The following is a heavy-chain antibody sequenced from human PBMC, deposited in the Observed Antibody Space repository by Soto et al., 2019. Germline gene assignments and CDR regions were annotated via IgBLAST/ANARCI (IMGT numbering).Heavy chain of an antibody. J-gene: IGHJ3*02. Sequence: GGSLRLSCAASGFTFSDYYMSWIRQAPGKGLEWVSYVSSSGSTIYYADSVKGRFTISRDNAKNSLYLQMNSLRAEDTAVYYCARDRYYDILTGYYLPGAFDIWGQGTMVTVSS. CDR2: VSSSGSTI. CDR1: GFTFSDYY. CDR3: ARDRYYDILTGYYLPGAFDI. V-gene: IGHV3-11*01. D-gene: IGHD3-9*01.